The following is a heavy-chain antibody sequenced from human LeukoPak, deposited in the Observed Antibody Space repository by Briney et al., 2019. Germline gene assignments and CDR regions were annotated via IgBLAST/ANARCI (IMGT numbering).Heavy chain of an antibody. CDR3: ARDPSNYYGMDV. CDR2: ISWNSGSI. Sequence: GGSLRLSCAASGFTFDDYAMHWVRRAPGKGLEWVSGISWNSGSIGYADSVKGRFTISRDNAKNSLYLQMNSLRAEDTAVYYCARDPSNYYGMDVWGQGTTVTVSS. V-gene: IGHV3-9*01. CDR1: GFTFDDYA. J-gene: IGHJ6*02.